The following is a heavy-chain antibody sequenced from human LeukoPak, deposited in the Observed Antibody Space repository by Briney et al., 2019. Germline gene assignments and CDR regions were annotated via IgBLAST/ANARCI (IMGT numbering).Heavy chain of an antibody. CDR3: ARGWGRAVAGNFY. Sequence: PSETLSLTCAVYGGSLSGYYWSWIRQPPGKGLEWIGEINQSGGTNYNPSLKSRVSISVDTSKSQLSLKLSSVTAADTAVYYCARGWGRAVAGNFYWGRGTPVTVSS. V-gene: IGHV4-34*01. J-gene: IGHJ4*02. CDR1: GGSLSGYY. D-gene: IGHD6-19*01. CDR2: INQSGGT.